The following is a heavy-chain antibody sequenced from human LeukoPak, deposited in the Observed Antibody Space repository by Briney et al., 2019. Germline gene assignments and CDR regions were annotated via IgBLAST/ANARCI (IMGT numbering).Heavy chain of an antibody. CDR3: ARDPGIVVVPAAIGGYYYYGMDV. V-gene: IGHV3-7*01. Sequence: GGSLRLSCAASGFTFSSCWMSWVRQAPGKGLEWVANIKQDGSEKYYVDSVKGRFTISRDNAKNSLYLQMNSLRAEDTAVYYCARDPGIVVVPAAIGGYYYYGMDVWGQGTTVTVSS. D-gene: IGHD2-2*02. CDR1: GFTFSSCW. J-gene: IGHJ6*02. CDR2: IKQDGSEK.